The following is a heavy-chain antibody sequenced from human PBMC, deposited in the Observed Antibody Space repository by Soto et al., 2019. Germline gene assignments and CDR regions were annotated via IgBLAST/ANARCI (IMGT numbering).Heavy chain of an antibody. CDR3: ARGRIGDLNDAFDI. D-gene: IGHD2-15*01. CDR2: INIYGSST. J-gene: IGHJ3*02. V-gene: IGHV3-74*01. Sequence: EVQLVESGGGSVQPGGSLRLSCAASGFTFSRYWMHWVRQAPGKGLVWVSRINIYGSSTDYADSVKGRFTISRDNAKNTLYLQMNSLRDEDTAVDYCARGRIGDLNDAFDIWGQGTMVTVSS. CDR1: GFTFSRYW.